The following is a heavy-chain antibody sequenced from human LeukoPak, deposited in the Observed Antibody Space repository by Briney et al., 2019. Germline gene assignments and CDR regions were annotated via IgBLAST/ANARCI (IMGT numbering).Heavy chain of an antibody. CDR3: ARARILGATRYFDY. V-gene: IGHV3-74*01. CDR1: GFTFSDTW. Sequence: PGGSLRLSCAASGFTFSDTWMHWVRQAPGEGLVWVSRIRSDGSDTRYAESVKGRFTISRDNAKNTLYLQMNSLRAEDTAVYYCARARILGATRYFDYWGQGTLVTVSS. D-gene: IGHD1-26*01. CDR2: IRSDGSDT. J-gene: IGHJ4*02.